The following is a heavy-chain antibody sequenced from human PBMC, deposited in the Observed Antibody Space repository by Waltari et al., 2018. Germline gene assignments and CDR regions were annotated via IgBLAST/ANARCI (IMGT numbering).Heavy chain of an antibody. D-gene: IGHD5-18*01. CDR2: ISYDGSNK. CDR1: GFTFSSYA. Sequence: QVQLVESGGGVVQPGRSLRLSCAASGFTFSSYALHWARPAPGKGLEWVAVISYDGSNKYYADSVKGRFTISRDNSKNTLYLQMNSLRAEDTAVYYCARDQDDTAMVTGFDYWGQGTLVTVSS. V-gene: IGHV3-30-3*01. CDR3: ARDQDDTAMVTGFDY. J-gene: IGHJ4*02.